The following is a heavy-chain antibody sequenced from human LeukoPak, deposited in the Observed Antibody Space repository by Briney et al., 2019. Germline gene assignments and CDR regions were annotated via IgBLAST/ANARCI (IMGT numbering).Heavy chain of an antibody. CDR1: GYTFTSYG. CDR2: ISAYNGNT. J-gene: IGHJ5*02. V-gene: IGHV1-18*01. CDR3: AREAPYCSSTSCPRWFDP. Sequence: GASVKVSCKASGYTFTSYGISWVRQAPGQGLEWMGWISAYNGNTNYAQKLQGRVTMTTDTSTSTAYMELRNLRSDDTAVYYCAREAPYCSSTSCPRWFDPWGQGTLVTVSS. D-gene: IGHD2-2*01.